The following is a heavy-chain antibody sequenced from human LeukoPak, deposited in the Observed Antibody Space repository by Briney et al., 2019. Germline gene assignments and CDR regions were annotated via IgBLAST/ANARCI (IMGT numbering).Heavy chain of an antibody. V-gene: IGHV1-2*02. Sequence: ASVKVSCKPSGYXFTVNYLHWVRQAPGQGLEWMGWLNPNSGATNYAQKFQGRVTLTRDTSIRTAYMELTSLTSDDTAIYYCARGAGSSWFDYWGQGALVTVSS. CDR1: GYXFTVNY. D-gene: IGHD6-13*01. CDR3: ARGAGSSWFDY. J-gene: IGHJ4*02. CDR2: LNPNSGAT.